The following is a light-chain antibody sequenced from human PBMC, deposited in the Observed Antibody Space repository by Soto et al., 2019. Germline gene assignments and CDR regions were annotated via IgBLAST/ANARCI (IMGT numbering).Light chain of an antibody. V-gene: IGKV3-20*01. Sequence: EIVLTQSAGTLSLSPGERATLSCRASQSVSSSYLAWYQQKPGQAPRLLIYGASSRATGIPDRFSGSGSETDFTLTISRLEPEDVAVYYCQQYGSSPPYTFGQGTKLEIK. CDR3: QQYGSSPPYT. CDR2: GAS. J-gene: IGKJ2*01. CDR1: QSVSSSY.